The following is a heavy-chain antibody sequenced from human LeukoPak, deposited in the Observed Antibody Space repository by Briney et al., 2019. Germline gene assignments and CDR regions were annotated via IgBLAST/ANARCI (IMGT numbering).Heavy chain of an antibody. D-gene: IGHD5-18*01. V-gene: IGHV1-2*02. CDR3: ARIGGSGYTSGTFDY. CDR1: GYTFTGYY. J-gene: IGHJ4*02. CDR2: INCNSGGT. Sequence: ASVKVSCKASGYTFTGYYMHWVRQAPGQGLEWMGWINCNSGGTNYAQKFQGRVTMTRDTSINTAYMELSRLRSDDMAVYYCARIGGSGYTSGTFDYWGQGTLVTVSS.